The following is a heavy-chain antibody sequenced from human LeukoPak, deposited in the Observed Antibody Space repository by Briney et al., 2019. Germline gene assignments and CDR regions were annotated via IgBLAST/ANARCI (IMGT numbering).Heavy chain of an antibody. V-gene: IGHV3-7*01. CDR2: IKQDGIEK. Sequence: GGSLRLSCAASGFTFSSYWMSWVRQAPGKGLEWVANIKQDGIEKCYVDSVKGRFTISRDNFRNTLFLQMNSLTSDDTAVYYCARDLVEVRYNYYYYMDVWGKGTTV. CDR3: ARDLVEVRYNYYYYMDV. D-gene: IGHD1-14*01. J-gene: IGHJ6*03. CDR1: GFTFSSYW.